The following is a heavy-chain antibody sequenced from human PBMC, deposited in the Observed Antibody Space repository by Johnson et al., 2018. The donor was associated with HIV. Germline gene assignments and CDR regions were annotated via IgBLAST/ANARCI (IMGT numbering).Heavy chain of an antibody. Sequence: QVQLVESGGGVVRPGGSLRLSCAASGFTFSSYAMHWVRQAPGKGLEWVAVISYDGSNKYYADSVKGRFTISRDNSKNTLYLQMNSLRAEDTAVYYCAREFGPWWEPNAAFDIW. J-gene: IGHJ3*02. CDR2: ISYDGSNK. D-gene: IGHD1-26*01. CDR1: GFTFSSYA. V-gene: IGHV3-30-3*01. CDR3: AREFGPWWEPNAAFDI.